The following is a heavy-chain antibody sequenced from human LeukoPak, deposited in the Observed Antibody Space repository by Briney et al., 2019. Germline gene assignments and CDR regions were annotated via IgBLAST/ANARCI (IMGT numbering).Heavy chain of an antibody. CDR2: INHSGST. D-gene: IGHD3-3*01. V-gene: IGHV4-34*01. CDR1: GGSFSGYY. Sequence: KPSETLSLTCAVYGGSFSGYYWSWIRQPPGKGLEWIGEINHSGSTNYNPSLKSRVTISVDTSKNQFSLKLSSVTAADTAVYYCARLSFWSGYGGWAIYYYGMDVWGQGTTVTVSS. CDR3: ARLSFWSGYGGWAIYYYGMDV. J-gene: IGHJ6*02.